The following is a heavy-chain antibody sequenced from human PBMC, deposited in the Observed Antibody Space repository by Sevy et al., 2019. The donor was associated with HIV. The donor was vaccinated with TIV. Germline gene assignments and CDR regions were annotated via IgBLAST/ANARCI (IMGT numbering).Heavy chain of an antibody. V-gene: IGHV3-30*02. CDR3: VKEPVMVVDYYSMDV. Sequence: GGSLRLSCAASGFTFSNYGMHWVRQAPGKGLEWVAFIRYDGSNKNNADSVKGRFTISRDNSKNTLYLQMNSLRPEDTAVYYCVKEPVMVVDYYSMDVWGQWTTVTVSS. CDR1: GFTFSNYG. CDR2: IRYDGSNK. D-gene: IGHD2-8*02. J-gene: IGHJ6*02.